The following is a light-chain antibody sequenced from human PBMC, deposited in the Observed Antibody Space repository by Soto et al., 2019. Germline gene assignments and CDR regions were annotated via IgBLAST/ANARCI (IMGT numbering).Light chain of an antibody. Sequence: EIVVTQSPGTLSLSPGERVSLACRASQSFSSSSRYLAWYQQKPGQAPRLLIYGASSRPTGIPERFRGSGSVTDFTLTITRLEPEDFAVYYCHQYATSPYTFGQGTRLEI. V-gene: IGKV3-20*01. CDR1: QSFSSSSRY. CDR3: HQYATSPYT. J-gene: IGKJ2*01. CDR2: GAS.